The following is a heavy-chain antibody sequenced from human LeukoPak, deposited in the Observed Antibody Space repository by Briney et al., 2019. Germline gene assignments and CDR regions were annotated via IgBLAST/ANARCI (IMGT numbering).Heavy chain of an antibody. CDR1: GGSISSSSYY. V-gene: IGHV4-39*07. CDR3: ARTLRESFYQWELHPATIDY. D-gene: IGHD1-26*01. J-gene: IGHJ4*02. CDR2: IYYSGST. Sequence: SETLSLTCTVSGGSISSSSYYWGWIRQPPGKGLEWIGSIYYSGSTYYNPSLKSRVTISVDTSKNQFSLKLSSVTAADTAVYYCARTLRESFYQWELHPATIDYWGQGTLVTVSS.